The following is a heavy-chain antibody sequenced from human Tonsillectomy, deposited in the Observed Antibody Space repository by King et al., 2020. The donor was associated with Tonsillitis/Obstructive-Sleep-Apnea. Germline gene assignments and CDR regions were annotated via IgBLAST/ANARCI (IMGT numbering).Heavy chain of an antibody. D-gene: IGHD3-10*01. CDR1: GFTFSSYS. J-gene: IGHJ6*03. V-gene: IGHV3-21*01. Sequence: VQLVESGGGLVKPGGSLRLSCAASGFTFSSYSMNWVRQAPGRGLEWVSSISSSSSYIYYADSVKGRFTISRDHAKNSLYLQMNSLRAEDTAVYYCARGESNYYYYYMDVWGKGTTVTVSS. CDR2: ISSSSSYI. CDR3: ARGESNYYYYYMDV.